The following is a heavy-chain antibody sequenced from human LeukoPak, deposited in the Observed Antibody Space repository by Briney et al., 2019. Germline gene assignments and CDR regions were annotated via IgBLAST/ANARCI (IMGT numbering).Heavy chain of an antibody. CDR2: IRYDGSNK. CDR1: GLIFSTYG. Sequence: PGGSLRLSCAASGLIFSTYGMHWVRQAPGKGLEWVAFIRYDGSNKYYADSVKGRFTISRDNSKNTLYLQMNSLRAEDTAVYYCAKPGSGFYYYYMDVWGKGTTVTISS. CDR3: AKPGSGFYYYYMDV. V-gene: IGHV3-30*02. J-gene: IGHJ6*03. D-gene: IGHD3-10*01.